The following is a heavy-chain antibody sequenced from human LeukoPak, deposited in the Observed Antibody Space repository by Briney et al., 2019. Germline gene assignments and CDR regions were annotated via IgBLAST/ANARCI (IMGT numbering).Heavy chain of an antibody. CDR2: ISPDGDST. Sequence: GGSLRLSCAASGFTFNIHAMTWARQAPGRGLEWVSVISPDGDSTFYADSVKGRFTISRDNSKNMVFLQMDSLGAEDMAVYYCAAAYFGVDQYYYGMDVWGQGTTVTVSS. V-gene: IGHV3-23*01. CDR1: GFTFNIHA. D-gene: IGHD3-3*01. CDR3: AAAYFGVDQYYYGMDV. J-gene: IGHJ6*02.